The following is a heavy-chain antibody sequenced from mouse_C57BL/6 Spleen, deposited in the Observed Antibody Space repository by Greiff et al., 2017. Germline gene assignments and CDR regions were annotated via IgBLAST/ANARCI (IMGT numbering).Heavy chain of an antibody. J-gene: IGHJ4*01. V-gene: IGHV2-9*01. CDR2: IWGGGST. D-gene: IGHD2-2*01. Sequence: VQLQESGPGLVAPSPCLSITCTVSGFSLTSYGVDWVRQPPGQGLEWLGVIWGGGSTNYNSALMSRLSTSKDNSKSQVFLKMNSLQTDDTAMYYGAKHRDYGYDGAMDYWGQGTSVTVSA. CDR1: GFSLTSYG. CDR3: AKHRDYGYDGAMDY.